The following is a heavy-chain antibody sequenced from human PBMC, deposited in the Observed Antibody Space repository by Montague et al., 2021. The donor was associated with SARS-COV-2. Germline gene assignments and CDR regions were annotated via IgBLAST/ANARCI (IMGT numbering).Heavy chain of an antibody. D-gene: IGHD6-13*01. CDR3: ARVGRQQLVRLSGMDV. V-gene: IGHV4-39*06. CDR1: GGSISSSSYY. J-gene: IGHJ6*02. CDR2: IYYSGST. Sequence: SETLSLTCTVSGGSISSSSYYWGWIRQPPGKGLEWIGSIYYSGSTHYNPSLKSRVTISVDTSKNQFPLKLSSVTAADTAVYHCARVGRQQLVRLSGMDVWGQGTTVTVSS.